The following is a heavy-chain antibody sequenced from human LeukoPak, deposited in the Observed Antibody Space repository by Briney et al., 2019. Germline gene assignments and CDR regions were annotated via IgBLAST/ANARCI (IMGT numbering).Heavy chain of an antibody. Sequence: GGSLRLSCAASGFTFSSYSMNWVRQAPGKGLEWVSYISSSSSTIYYAESVKGRFTISRDNAKNSLYLQMNSLRAEDTAVYYCARGRSSSSSYLGGYYYYYYMDVWGKGTTVAVSS. V-gene: IGHV3-48*01. CDR1: GFTFSSYS. CDR3: ARGRSSSSSYLGGYYYYYYMDV. D-gene: IGHD6-13*01. CDR2: ISSSSSTI. J-gene: IGHJ6*03.